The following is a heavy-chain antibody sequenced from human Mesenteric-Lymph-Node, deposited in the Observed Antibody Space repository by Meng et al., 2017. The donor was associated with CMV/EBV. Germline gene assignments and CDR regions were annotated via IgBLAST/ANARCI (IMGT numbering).Heavy chain of an antibody. V-gene: IGHV4-39*07. CDR3: VREGLAGYTSGDTGFDY. J-gene: IGHJ4*02. D-gene: IGHD6-19*01. Sequence: SETLSLTCTVSGGSISSSSYYWGWIRQPPGKGLEWIGSIYYSGSTYYNPSLKSRVTISVDTSKNQFSLKLSSVTAADTAVYYCVREGLAGYTSGDTGFDYWGQGTLVTVSS. CDR2: IYYSGST. CDR1: GGSISSSSYY.